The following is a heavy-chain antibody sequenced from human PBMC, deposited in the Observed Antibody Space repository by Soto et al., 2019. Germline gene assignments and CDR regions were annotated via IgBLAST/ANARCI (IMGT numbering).Heavy chain of an antibody. D-gene: IGHD3-9*01. J-gene: IGHJ4*02. Sequence: QVPLVQSGAEVKKPGASVKVSCKASGYTFTSYGISWVRQAPGQGLEWMGWISAYNGNTNYAQKLQGRVTMTTDTSTSTAYMELRSLRSDDTAVYYCARDGRYFDWLLPERRDFDYWGQGTLVTVSS. CDR3: ARDGRYFDWLLPERRDFDY. CDR2: ISAYNGNT. CDR1: GYTFTSYG. V-gene: IGHV1-18*01.